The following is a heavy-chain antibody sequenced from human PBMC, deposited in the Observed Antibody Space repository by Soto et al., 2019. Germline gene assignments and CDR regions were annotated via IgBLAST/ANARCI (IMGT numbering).Heavy chain of an antibody. J-gene: IGHJ3*02. CDR1: RSTLSRYG. Sequence: EVQLLESGGGLVPPGGSLRLSCAASRSTLSRYGMTWVRQGPSKGLEWVSSITGSGAGTYYADSVKGRFTISRDNSKNTMYLQLNNLRVEDTAVYYCKTDPNGDFRGAFDNWGQGTMVTVSS. CDR3: KTDPNGDFRGAFDN. CDR2: ITGSGAGT. D-gene: IGHD2-8*01. V-gene: IGHV3-23*01.